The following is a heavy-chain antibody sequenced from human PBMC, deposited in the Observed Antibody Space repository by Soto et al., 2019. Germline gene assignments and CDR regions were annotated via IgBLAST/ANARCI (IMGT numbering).Heavy chain of an antibody. D-gene: IGHD1-1*01. CDR2: IDPSDSYT. V-gene: IGHV5-10-1*01. Sequence: GESLKISCKGSGYSFTSYWISWVRQMPGKGLEWVGWIDPSDSYTNYSPSFQGHVTISADKSISTAYLQWSSLKASDTAMYYCARRGAGTNASYYYYVIGGWRRGTTFT. CDR1: GYSFTSYW. CDR3: ARRGAGTNASYYYYVIGG. J-gene: IGHJ6*01.